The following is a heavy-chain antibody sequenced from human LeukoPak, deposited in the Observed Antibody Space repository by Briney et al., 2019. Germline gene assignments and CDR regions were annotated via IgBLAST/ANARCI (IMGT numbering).Heavy chain of an antibody. Sequence: ASVTVSCKASVGTFSNYAISWVRQAPGQGREWMGRIIHVLGIANYAQKFQGRVTITADKSTSTAYMEMGSLRSEDTAVYYCARRSSGWDAFDIWGQGTIVTVSS. CDR1: VGTFSNYA. V-gene: IGHV1-69*04. CDR2: IIHVLGIA. CDR3: ARRSSGWDAFDI. J-gene: IGHJ3*02. D-gene: IGHD6-19*01.